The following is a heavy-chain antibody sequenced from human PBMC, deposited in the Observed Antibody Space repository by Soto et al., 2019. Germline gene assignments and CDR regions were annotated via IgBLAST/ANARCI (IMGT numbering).Heavy chain of an antibody. V-gene: IGHV4-59*01. D-gene: IGHD3-16*01. CDR1: GGSINNYH. CDR2: ISYSGNT. J-gene: IGHJ3*02. CDR3: ARWGRTETSAVAAFDI. Sequence: QVQLQESGPGLVKPSETLSLTCTVSGGSINNYHWYWIRPPPGTGLAWIGYISYSGNTRYSPSLQSRLIMSVVTSQNQVSLKLTSGTVADAALYYCARWGRTETSAVAAFDIWGQGTMVSVSS.